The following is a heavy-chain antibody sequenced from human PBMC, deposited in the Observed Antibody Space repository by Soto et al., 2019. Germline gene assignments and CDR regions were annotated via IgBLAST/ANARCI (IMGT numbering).Heavy chain of an antibody. J-gene: IGHJ5*02. D-gene: IGHD5-18*01. CDR3: ARRGYSSAKETGPLAS. Sequence: QVQLLQSGAEVRKPGSSVKVSCKASGGTFNTHSINWVRQAPGQGLEWMGGIIPLFGTGNYAQKFQGIVTISADESTSTAYLELSRLRSEDTAGYYCARRGYSSAKETGPLASWGQGTLLTVSS. CDR1: GGTFNTHS. CDR2: IIPLFGTG. V-gene: IGHV1-69*01.